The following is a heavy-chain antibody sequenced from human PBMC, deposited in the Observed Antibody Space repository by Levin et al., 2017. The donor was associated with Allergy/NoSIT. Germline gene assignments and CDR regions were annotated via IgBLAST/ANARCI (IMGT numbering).Heavy chain of an antibody. V-gene: IGHV6-1*01. D-gene: IGHD3-10*01. CDR2: TYFRSEWSD. CDR3: TRGSSRWFDT. Sequence: SETLSLTCAISGDSVFSNTAAWNWIRQSPSRGLEWLGRTYFRSEWSDDYAVSVKSRITINPDIYKNQFSLQLNSVTPEDTAVYYCTRGSSRWFDTWGQGTLVTVSS. J-gene: IGHJ5*02. CDR1: GDSVFSNTAA.